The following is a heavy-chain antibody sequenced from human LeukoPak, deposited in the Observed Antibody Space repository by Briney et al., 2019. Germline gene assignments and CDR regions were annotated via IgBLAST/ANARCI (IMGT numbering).Heavy chain of an antibody. D-gene: IGHD2-2*01. J-gene: IGHJ4*02. CDR1: GGTFSSCA. V-gene: IGHV1-69*13. Sequence: GASVKVSCKASGGTFSSCAISWVRQAPGQGLEWMGGIIPIFGTANYAQKFQGRVAITADESTSTVYMELSSLRSEDTAVYYCARPRYCSSTSCPFDYWGQGTLVTVSS. CDR3: ARPRYCSSTSCPFDY. CDR2: IIPIFGTA.